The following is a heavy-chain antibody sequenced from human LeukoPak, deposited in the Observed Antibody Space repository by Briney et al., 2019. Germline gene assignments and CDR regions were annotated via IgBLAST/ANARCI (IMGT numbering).Heavy chain of an antibody. CDR3: AREYKSGSPLYYFDY. CDR1: GGTFGSYA. V-gene: IGHV1-69*13. Sequence: SVKVSCKASGGTFGSYAISWVRQSPGQGLEWMGGIIPIFGTANYAQKFQGRVTITADESTSTAYMELSSLRSEDTAVYYCAREYKSGSPLYYFDYWGQGTLVTVSS. J-gene: IGHJ4*02. CDR2: IIPIFGTA. D-gene: IGHD3-3*01.